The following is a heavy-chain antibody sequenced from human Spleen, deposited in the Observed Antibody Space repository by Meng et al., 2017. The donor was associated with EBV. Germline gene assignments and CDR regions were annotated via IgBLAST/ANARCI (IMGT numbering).Heavy chain of an antibody. CDR3: ATSGWSDYYDS. J-gene: IGHJ4*02. CDR1: GDSGSSNSVV. D-gene: IGHD6-19*01. V-gene: IGHV6-1*01. CDR2: TYYRSEWYH. Sequence: QAQLTHAGSGLVKVPQTLSLTCDISGDSGSSNSVVWTWIRQSPWRGLEWLGRTYYRSEWYHDYAGSVKSRITINPDTSKNQFSLQLDSVTPEDTAVYYCATSGWSDYYDSWGQGTLVTVSS.